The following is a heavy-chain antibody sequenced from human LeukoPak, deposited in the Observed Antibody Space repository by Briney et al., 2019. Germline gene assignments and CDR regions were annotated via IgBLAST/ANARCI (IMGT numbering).Heavy chain of an antibody. D-gene: IGHD1-20*01. CDR1: GYTFTGYY. CDR2: INPNSGGT. Sequence: GASVKVSCKASGYTFTGYYMHWMRQAPGQGLEWMGWINPNSGGTNYAQKFQGWVTMTRDTSISTAYMELSRLTSVTAADTAVYYCARDNWSKSSNTWFYYGLDVWGQGATVAVSS. CDR3: ARDNWSKSSNTWFYYGLDV. V-gene: IGHV1-2*04. J-gene: IGHJ6*02.